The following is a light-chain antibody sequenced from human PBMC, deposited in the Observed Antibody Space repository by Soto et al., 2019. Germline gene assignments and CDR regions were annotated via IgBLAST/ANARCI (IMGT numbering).Light chain of an antibody. V-gene: IGKV3-15*01. CDR3: HQYNTWPT. CDR1: HSVSTN. Sequence: EIVLTQSPATQSVSPGERATLSCRASHSVSTNLAWYQKMPGQAPRLIMYGAFTRATGIPARFSGSGSGTEFTLTISSLQSEDFALYFCHQYNTWPTFGQGTKVEIK. J-gene: IGKJ1*01. CDR2: GAF.